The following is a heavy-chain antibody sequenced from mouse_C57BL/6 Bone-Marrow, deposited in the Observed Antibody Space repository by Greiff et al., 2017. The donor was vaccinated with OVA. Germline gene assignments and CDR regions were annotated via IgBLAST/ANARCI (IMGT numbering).Heavy chain of an antibody. CDR1: GYTFTRYW. D-gene: IGHD1-1*01. V-gene: IGHV1-64*01. J-gene: IGHJ2*01. Sequence: VQLQQPGAELVKPGASVKLSCKASGYTFTRYWMHWVKQRPGQGLEWIGMIHPNSGSTNYNEKFKSKATLTVDKSSSTAYMQLSSLTSEDSAVYYCARPDYYGSRDFDYWGQGTTLTVSS. CDR2: IHPNSGST. CDR3: ARPDYYGSRDFDY.